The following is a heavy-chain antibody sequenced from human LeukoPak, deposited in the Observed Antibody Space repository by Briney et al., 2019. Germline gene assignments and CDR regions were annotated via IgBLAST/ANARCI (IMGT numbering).Heavy chain of an antibody. J-gene: IGHJ5*02. D-gene: IGHD6-19*01. CDR1: GYTFTGYY. Sequence: ASVKVSCKASGYTFTGYYMHWVRQAPGQGLEWIGWINPNSGGTNYAQKFQGRVTMTRDTSISTAYMELSRLRSDDTAVYYCARDPGIAVAGTRQAGFDPWGQGTLVTVSS. V-gene: IGHV1-2*02. CDR3: ARDPGIAVAGTRQAGFDP. CDR2: INPNSGGT.